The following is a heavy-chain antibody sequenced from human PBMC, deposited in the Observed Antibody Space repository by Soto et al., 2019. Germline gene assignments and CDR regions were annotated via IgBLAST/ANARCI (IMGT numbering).Heavy chain of an antibody. CDR2: INPNSGGT. J-gene: IGHJ4*02. V-gene: IGHV1-2*02. Sequence: ASEKVSCKASGYTFTGYYMHWVRQAPGQGLEWMGWINPNSGGTNYAQKFQGRVTMTRDTSISTAYMELSRLRSDDTAVYYCARNIVVVPAAFDYWGQGTLVTVSS. CDR3: ARNIVVVPAAFDY. CDR1: GYTFTGYY. D-gene: IGHD2-2*01.